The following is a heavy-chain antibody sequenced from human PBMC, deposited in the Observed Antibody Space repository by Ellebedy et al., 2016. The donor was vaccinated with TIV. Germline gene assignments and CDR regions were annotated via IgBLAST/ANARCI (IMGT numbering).Heavy chain of an antibody. D-gene: IGHD1-26*01. V-gene: IGHV4-34*01. J-gene: IGHJ6*03. CDR1: GGSFSGYY. CDR2: INHSGST. Sequence: SETLSLTXAVYGGSFSGYYWSWIRQPPGKGLEWIGEINHSGSTNYNPSLKSRVTISVDTSKNQFSLKLSSVTAADTAVYYCAREAAPWSYYYYYYYMDVWGKGTTVTVSS. CDR3: AREAAPWSYYYYYYYMDV.